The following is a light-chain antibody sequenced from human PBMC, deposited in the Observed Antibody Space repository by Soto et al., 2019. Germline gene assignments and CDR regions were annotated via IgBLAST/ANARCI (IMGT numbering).Light chain of an antibody. CDR2: GAS. V-gene: IGKV3-20*01. J-gene: IGKJ1*01. CDR3: QQYGNSPRT. CDR1: QSVTSSY. Sequence: EIVLTHSPGTLSLSPVERATLSFRASQSVTSSYLAWYQQKPGQAPRLLIYGASSRATGIPDRFSGSGSGTDFTLTISSLEPEDFAVYYCQQYGNSPRTFGQGTKVDIK.